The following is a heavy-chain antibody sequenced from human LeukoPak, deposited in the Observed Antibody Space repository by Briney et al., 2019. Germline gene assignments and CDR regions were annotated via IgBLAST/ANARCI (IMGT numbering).Heavy chain of an antibody. CDR2: ISYDGSNK. J-gene: IGHJ4*02. CDR3: AKGAGPYCGTTSCYNDY. D-gene: IGHD2-2*01. V-gene: IGHV3-30-3*01. CDR1: GFTFSSYA. Sequence: GGSLRLSCAASGFTFSSYAMHWVRQAPGKGLEWVAVISYDGSNKYYADSVKGRFTISRDTSKNTLYPQMNSLRAEDRAVYYCAKGAGPYCGTTSCYNDYWGQGTLVTVSS.